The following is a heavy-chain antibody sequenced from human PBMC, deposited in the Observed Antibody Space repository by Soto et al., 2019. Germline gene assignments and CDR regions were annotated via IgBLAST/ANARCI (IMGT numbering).Heavy chain of an antibody. J-gene: IGHJ5*02. Sequence: SETLSLTCTASAGSISSSSYYWSWIRQPPGKGLEWVGYTSYSGSTSYNPSLKSRVTISVDTSKNQFSLKLSSVTAADTAVYYCARTLFGWGIWFDPWGQGTLVTVSS. CDR3: ARTLFGWGIWFDP. D-gene: IGHD3-10*02. V-gene: IGHV4-61*01. CDR1: AGSISSSSYY. CDR2: TSYSGST.